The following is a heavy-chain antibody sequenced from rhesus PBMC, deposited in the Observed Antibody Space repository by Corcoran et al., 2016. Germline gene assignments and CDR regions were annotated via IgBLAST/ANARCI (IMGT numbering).Heavy chain of an antibody. CDR1: GGSVSSSNW. Sequence: QVQLQESGPGLVKPSETLSLTCAVSGGSVSSSNWWSWIRQPPGKGLEWIGYISGSSGSTYYNPSLSIRVTISTDTSKNQVSLKLSSVTAADTAVYYCARVKGNYDPWGQGVLVTVSS. CDR3: ARVKGNYDP. CDR2: ISGSSGST. J-gene: IGHJ4*01. D-gene: IGHD4-17*01. V-gene: IGHV4-65*01.